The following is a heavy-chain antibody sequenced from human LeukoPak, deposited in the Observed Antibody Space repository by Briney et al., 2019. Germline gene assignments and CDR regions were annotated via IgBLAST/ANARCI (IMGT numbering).Heavy chain of an antibody. Sequence: GGSLSLSCAASGFTFYDYGMHWVRQAPGKGLEWVAFVRYDGSNIYYADSVKGRFTISRDNSKNTLYLQMNSLRAEDTAVYYCARTQKETTYYYDSSGYYPDYWGQGTLVTVSS. V-gene: IGHV3-33*08. CDR3: ARTQKETTYYYDSSGYYPDY. D-gene: IGHD3-22*01. J-gene: IGHJ4*02. CDR1: GFTFYDYG. CDR2: VRYDGSNI.